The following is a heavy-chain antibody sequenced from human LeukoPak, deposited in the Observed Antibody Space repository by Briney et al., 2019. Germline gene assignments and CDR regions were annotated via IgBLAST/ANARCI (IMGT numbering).Heavy chain of an antibody. CDR3: AKYGVVGAGYFDY. V-gene: IGHV3-23*01. Sequence: GGSLRLSCAASGFTFSTYAMSWVRQAPGKGLEWVSTISGSAGNIYYADSVKGRFTISRDNSKNTVYLQMSSLSPEDMAVYYCAKYGVVGAGYFDYWGQGTLVTVSS. CDR2: ISGSAGNI. J-gene: IGHJ4*02. D-gene: IGHD1-26*01. CDR1: GFTFSTYA.